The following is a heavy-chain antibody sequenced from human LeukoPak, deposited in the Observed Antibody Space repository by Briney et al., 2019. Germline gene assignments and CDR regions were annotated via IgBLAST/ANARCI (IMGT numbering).Heavy chain of an antibody. V-gene: IGHV3-23*01. CDR2: ISGSGGST. J-gene: IGHJ4*02. CDR1: GFTFSTYA. CDR3: ARDRESCSGGSCYFDY. Sequence: SGGSLRLSCAASGFTFSTYAMTWVRQAPGEGLEWLAVISGSGGSTYYADSVKGRFTISRDNAKNSLYLQMNSLRDEDTAVYYCARDRESCSGGSCYFDYWGQGTLVTVSS. D-gene: IGHD2-15*01.